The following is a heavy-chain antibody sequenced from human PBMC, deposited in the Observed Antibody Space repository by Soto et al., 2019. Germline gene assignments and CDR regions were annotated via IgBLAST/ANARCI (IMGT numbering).Heavy chain of an antibody. CDR1: GFTFSSYG. CDR2: IWYDGSNK. CDR3: AREVLASCGGACSPGDY. J-gene: IGHJ4*01. V-gene: IGHV3-33*01. Sequence: QVQLVESGGGVVQPGRSLRLSCAASGFTFSSYGMHWVRQAPGKGLEWVAVIWYDGSNKYYADCVKGRFTISKDNSKNPPDLQMNSLGAEDTAVYSCAREVLASCGGACSPGDYWAHGTLVPVSS. D-gene: IGHD2-21*02.